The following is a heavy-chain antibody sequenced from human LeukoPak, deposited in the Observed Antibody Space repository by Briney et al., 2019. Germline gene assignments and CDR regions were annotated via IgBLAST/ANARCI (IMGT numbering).Heavy chain of an antibody. CDR3: AREGGSTIATYNWFDP. CDR2: INPSGGST. J-gene: IGHJ5*02. V-gene: IGHV1-46*01. Sequence: ASVKVSCKASGYTFTSYYMHWVRQAPGQGLEWMGIINPSGGSTSYAQKFQGRVTITADKSTSTAYMGLSSLRSEDTAVYYCAREGGSTIATYNWFDPWGQGTLVTVSS. D-gene: IGHD5/OR15-5a*01. CDR1: GYTFTSYY.